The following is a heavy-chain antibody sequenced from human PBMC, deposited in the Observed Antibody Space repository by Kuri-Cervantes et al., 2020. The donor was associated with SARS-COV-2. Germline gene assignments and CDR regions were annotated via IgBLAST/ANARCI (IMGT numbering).Heavy chain of an antibody. CDR1: GGSISSYY. CDR2: IYTSGST. J-gene: IGHJ6*03. D-gene: IGHD2-2*01. V-gene: IGHV4-4*07. Sequence: GSLRLSCTVSGGSISSYYWSWIRQPAGKGLEWIGRIYTSGSTNYNPSLKSRVTVSVDTSKNQFSLKLSSVTAADTAVYYCARVVPAADEGLYYYYMDVWGKGTTVTVSS. CDR3: ARVVPAADEGLYYYYMDV.